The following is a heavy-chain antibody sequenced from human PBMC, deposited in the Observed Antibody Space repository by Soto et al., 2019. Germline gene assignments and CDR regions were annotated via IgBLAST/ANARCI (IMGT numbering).Heavy chain of an antibody. Sequence: ASVKVSCKASGYTFTSYDINWVRQATGQGLEWMGWMNPNSGNTGYAQKFKGRVTMTRNTSISTAYMELSSLRSEDTAVYYCARGLYCSGGSCYSVAFDIWGKGTMVTVSS. J-gene: IGHJ3*02. V-gene: IGHV1-8*01. CDR2: MNPNSGNT. D-gene: IGHD2-15*01. CDR1: GYTFTSYD. CDR3: ARGLYCSGGSCYSVAFDI.